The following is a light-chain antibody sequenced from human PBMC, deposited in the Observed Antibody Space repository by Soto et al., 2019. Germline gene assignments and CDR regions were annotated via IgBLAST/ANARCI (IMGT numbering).Light chain of an antibody. V-gene: IGKV1-27*01. CDR1: QGIFNY. Sequence: DIQLTQSPSSLSASVGDRVTITCRASQGIFNYSAWYQQKPGKVPKLLIHAASSLQSGVPSRFSGSGSGTDFTLTITSLQPEDVATYYCQKYISAPPSFGGGTKVEIK. CDR2: AAS. CDR3: QKYISAPPS. J-gene: IGKJ4*01.